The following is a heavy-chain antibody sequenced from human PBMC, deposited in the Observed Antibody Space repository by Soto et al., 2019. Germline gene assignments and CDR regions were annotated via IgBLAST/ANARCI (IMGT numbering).Heavy chain of an antibody. J-gene: IGHJ3*02. CDR3: ARGFNSALDI. V-gene: IGHV3-7*01. CDR2: IKQDGSEK. Sequence: PGGSLRLSCAATGFIFSSYWMSWVRQAPGKGLEWVANIKQDGSEKYYVDSAKGRFTISRDNAKNSLHLQMNSLRAEDTAVYYCARGFNSALDIWGQRKMVTVSS. CDR1: GFIFSSYW.